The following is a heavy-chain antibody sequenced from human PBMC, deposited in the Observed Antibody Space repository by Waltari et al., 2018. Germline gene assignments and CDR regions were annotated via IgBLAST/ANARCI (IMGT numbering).Heavy chain of an antibody. CDR3: AKSTGSYYEVFDY. J-gene: IGHJ4*02. Sequence: EVRLVESGGGLVQPGGSLTLSCAASGCDVCDFCMSWVRQAPGKGLECVSTISGSGGTTFYADSVKGRFTMSKDNSKNTLFLQMNSLRFDDTAEYYCAKSTGSYYEVFDYWGRGTLVTVSS. CDR1: GCDVCDFC. V-gene: IGHV3-23*04. CDR2: ISGSGGTT. D-gene: IGHD1-26*01.